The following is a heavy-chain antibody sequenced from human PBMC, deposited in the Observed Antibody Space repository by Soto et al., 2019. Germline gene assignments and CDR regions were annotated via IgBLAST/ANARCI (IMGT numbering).Heavy chain of an antibody. V-gene: IGHV3-74*01. CDR1: GFTFSSYW. CDR2: INSDGSST. J-gene: IGHJ4*02. CDR3: ARAGIAAAIDY. D-gene: IGHD6-13*01. Sequence: GGSLRLSCAASGFTFSSYWMHWVRQAPGKGLVWVSRINSDGSSTSYADSVKGRFTISRDNAKNTLYLQMNSLRAEDTAVYYCARAGIAAAIDYWGQGTLVTVSS.